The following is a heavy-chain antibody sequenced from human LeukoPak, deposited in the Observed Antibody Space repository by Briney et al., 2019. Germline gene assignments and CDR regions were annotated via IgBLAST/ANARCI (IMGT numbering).Heavy chain of an antibody. V-gene: IGHV4-34*01. CDR1: GGSISSYY. J-gene: IGHJ4*02. Sequence: SSETLSPTCTVSGGSISSYYWSWIRQPPGKGLEWIGEINHSGSTNYNPSLKSRVTISVDTSKNQFSLKLSSVTAADTAVYYCARALSFWSGYCFDYWGQGTLVAVSS. CDR2: INHSGST. D-gene: IGHD3-3*01. CDR3: ARALSFWSGYCFDY.